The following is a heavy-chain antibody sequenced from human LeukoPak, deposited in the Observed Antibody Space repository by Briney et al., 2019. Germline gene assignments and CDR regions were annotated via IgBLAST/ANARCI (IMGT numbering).Heavy chain of an antibody. J-gene: IGHJ3*01. CDR3: TRAFSSGYDSYDAFDL. V-gene: IGHV1-8*01. CDR1: GNTFTSYD. D-gene: IGHD5-12*01. Sequence: ASVKVSCKASGNTFTSYDINWVRQATGQGLEWMGWMNPNSGNTGYAHKFQGRATMTRNTSITTAYLELNSLRADDTAVYFCTRAFSSGYDSYDAFDLWSQGTMLTVSS. CDR2: MNPNSGNT.